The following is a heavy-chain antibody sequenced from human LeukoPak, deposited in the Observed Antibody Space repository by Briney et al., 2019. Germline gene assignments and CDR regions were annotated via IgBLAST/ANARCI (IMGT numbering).Heavy chain of an antibody. V-gene: IGHV3-21*01. D-gene: IGHD6-19*01. CDR2: ISISGSYI. Sequence: GGSLRLSCAASEFTFSSYSMNWARQAPGKGLEWVSSISISGSYIYYADSVQGRFTISRDNAKNSLHLQMNSLRAEDTAVYYCAREIAVAGTDQYYYMDVWGKGTTVTVSS. CDR3: AREIAVAGTDQYYYMDV. J-gene: IGHJ6*03. CDR1: EFTFSSYS.